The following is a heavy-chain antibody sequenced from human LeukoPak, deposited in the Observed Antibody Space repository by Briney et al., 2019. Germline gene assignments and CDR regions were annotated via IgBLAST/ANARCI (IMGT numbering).Heavy chain of an antibody. V-gene: IGHV3-7*01. CDR1: GLAFGNNW. Sequence: GGPLRLSCAASGLAFGNNWMPWVGQPQGKGLKWVANIKPDGSDKYYVDSVKGRFTISRDNAKNSLYLHMNSLRAEDTAVYYCATAYYYATADWGQGTLVTVSS. CDR2: IKPDGSDK. J-gene: IGHJ4*02. D-gene: IGHD3-10*01. CDR3: ATAYYYATAD.